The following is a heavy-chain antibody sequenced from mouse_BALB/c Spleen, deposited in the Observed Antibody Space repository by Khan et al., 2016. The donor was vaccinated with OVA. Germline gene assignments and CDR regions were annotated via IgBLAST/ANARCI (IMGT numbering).Heavy chain of an antibody. CDR3: ARSPYGNSFAY. CDR2: IYPGSGST. J-gene: IGHJ3*01. D-gene: IGHD2-1*01. Sequence: VQLQESGPELVKPGASVKMSCKASGYTFTDYIMSWVKQRTGPGLEWIGEIYPGSGSTYYNEKFKGKATLTADTSSNTAYMHLSSLTSEDSAVYFCARSPYGNSFAYWGQGTLVTVSA. CDR1: GYTFTDYI. V-gene: IGHV1-77*01.